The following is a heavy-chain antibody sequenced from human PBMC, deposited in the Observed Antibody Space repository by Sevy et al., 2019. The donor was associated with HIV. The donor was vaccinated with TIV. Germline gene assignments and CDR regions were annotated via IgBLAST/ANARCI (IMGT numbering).Heavy chain of an antibody. CDR1: GFSFSYYG. CDR3: ANAYSGGYSHSYLYALDV. CDR2: ISHDGINE. V-gene: IGHV3-30*18. J-gene: IGHJ6*02. D-gene: IGHD1-26*01. Sequence: GGSLRLSCIGSGFSFSYYGIHWVRQAPGKGLDWVALISHDGINEYYADSVKGRFTISRDNSKNTVYLEMNSLRNEDTAIYFCANAYSGGYSHSYLYALDVWGQGTMVTVSS.